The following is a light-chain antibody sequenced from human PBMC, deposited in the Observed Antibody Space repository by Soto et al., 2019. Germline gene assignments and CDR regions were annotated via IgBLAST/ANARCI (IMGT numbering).Light chain of an antibody. CDR1: QTIRSNF. V-gene: IGKV3-20*01. CDR2: TAS. J-gene: IGKJ2*01. Sequence: EVVLTQSPATLSLSPGERATLSCRASQTIRSNFLTWYQQKPGQAPRLLIYTASTRAAGIPDRFSGSGYGTDFTLTISRLEPEDFAVYYCQHYDSSSGHPFGQATTLPIK. CDR3: QHYDSSSGHP.